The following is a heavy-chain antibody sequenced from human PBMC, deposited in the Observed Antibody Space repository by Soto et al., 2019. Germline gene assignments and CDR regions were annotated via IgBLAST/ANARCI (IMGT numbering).Heavy chain of an antibody. CDR3: AREGRITIFGVVNDAFDI. J-gene: IGHJ3*02. V-gene: IGHV1-3*01. Sequence: EASVKVSCKASGYTFTSYAMHWVRQAPGQRLEWMGWINAGNGNTKYSQKFQGRVTITRDTSASTAYMELSSLRSEDTAVYYCAREGRITIFGVVNDAFDIWGQGTMVTVSS. CDR1: GYTFTSYA. D-gene: IGHD3-3*01. CDR2: INAGNGNT.